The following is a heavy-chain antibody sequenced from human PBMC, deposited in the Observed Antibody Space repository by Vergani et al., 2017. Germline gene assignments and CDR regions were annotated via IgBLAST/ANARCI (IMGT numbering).Heavy chain of an antibody. CDR1: GFTFSSYA. D-gene: IGHD4-17*01. CDR3: AQDLHYGVNPSY. CDR2: ISGSGGST. Sequence: EVQLLESGGGLVQPGGSLRLPCAASGFTFSSYAMSWVRQAPGKGLEWVSAISGSGGSTYYADAGKGRFTISRDNSKNTLYLQMNMLRAEDTAVYYCAQDLHYGVNPSYWGQGTLVTVSS. J-gene: IGHJ4*02. V-gene: IGHV3-23*01.